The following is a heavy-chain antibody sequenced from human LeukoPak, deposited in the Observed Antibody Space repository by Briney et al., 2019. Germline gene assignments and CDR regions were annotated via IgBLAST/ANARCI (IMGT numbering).Heavy chain of an antibody. D-gene: IGHD3-3*02. CDR3: TRGFDISDY. CDR2: ISSSGGTM. J-gene: IGHJ4*02. Sequence: GGSLRLSCAASGFTFSSYAMSWVRQAPGKGLEWLSYISSSGGTMYYADSVKGRFIISRDNAKNSLYLQMNSLRVEDTAIYYCTRGFDISDYWGQGTVVTVSS. CDR1: GFTFSSYA. V-gene: IGHV3-48*04.